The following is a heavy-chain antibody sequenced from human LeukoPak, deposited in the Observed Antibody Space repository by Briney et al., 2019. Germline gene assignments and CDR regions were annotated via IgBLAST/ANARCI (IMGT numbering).Heavy chain of an antibody. CDR2: IYIGDSET. CDR3: ARLEMATITSFDY. Sequence: PGESLKISCKGSGYSFTSYWIGWVRQMPGKGLEWMGIIYIGDSETRYSPSFQGQVTISADKSISTAYLQWSGLKASDTAMYYCARLEMATITSFDYWGQGTLVTVSS. V-gene: IGHV5-51*01. CDR1: GYSFTSYW. D-gene: IGHD5-24*01. J-gene: IGHJ4*02.